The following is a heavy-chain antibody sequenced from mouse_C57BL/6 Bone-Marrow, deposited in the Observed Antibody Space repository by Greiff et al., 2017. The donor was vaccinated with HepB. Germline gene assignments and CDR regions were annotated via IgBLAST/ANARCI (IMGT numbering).Heavy chain of an antibody. CDR1: GYTFTSYW. J-gene: IGHJ3*01. D-gene: IGHD2-10*01. CDR3: AMDSSYYEGIWFAY. V-gene: IGHV1-74*01. CDR2: IHPSDSDT. Sequence: QVQLQQPGAELVKPGASVKVSCKASGYTFTSYWMHWVKQRPGQGLEWIGRIHPSDSDTNYNQKFNGKATLTVDKSSSTAYMQLSSLTSEDSAVYYCAMDSSYYEGIWFAYWGQGTLVTVSA.